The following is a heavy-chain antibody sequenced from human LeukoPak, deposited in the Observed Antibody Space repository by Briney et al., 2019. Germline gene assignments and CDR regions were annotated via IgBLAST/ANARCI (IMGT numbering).Heavy chain of an antibody. D-gene: IGHD2-2*01. V-gene: IGHV3-73*01. CDR3: TSLYCSSTSCSPSCGMDV. CDR2: IRSKANSYAT. Sequence: GGSLKLSCAASGFTFSGSAMHWVRQASGKGLEWVGRIRSKANSYATAYAASVKGRFTISRDDSKNTAYLQMNSLKTEDTAVYYCTSLYCSSTSCSPSCGMDVWGKGTTVTVSS. J-gene: IGHJ6*04. CDR1: GFTFSGSA.